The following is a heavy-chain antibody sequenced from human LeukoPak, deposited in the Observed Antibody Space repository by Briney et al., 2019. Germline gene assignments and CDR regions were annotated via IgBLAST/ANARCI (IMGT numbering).Heavy chain of an antibody. CDR1: GGSISSSSYY. Sequence: SETLSLTCTVSGGSISSSSYYWGWIRQPPGKGLEWIGSIYYSGSTYYNPSLKSRVTISVDTSKNQSSLKLSSVTAADTAVYYCASRERGFGVVDVWGQGTTVTVSS. CDR3: ASRERGFGVVDV. CDR2: IYYSGST. V-gene: IGHV4-39*01. D-gene: IGHD1-1*01. J-gene: IGHJ6*02.